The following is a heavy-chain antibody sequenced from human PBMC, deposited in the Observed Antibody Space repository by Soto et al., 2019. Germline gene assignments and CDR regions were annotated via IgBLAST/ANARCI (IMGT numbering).Heavy chain of an antibody. V-gene: IGHV3-30-3*01. CDR1: GFAFSIYA. J-gene: IGHJ4*02. D-gene: IGHD3-10*01. CDR3: ARSSGVPTPDFDY. Sequence: QVLLVESGGGVVQPGRSLRLSCAGSGFAFSIYAMHWVRQAPGKGLECVAVMSHDGINRYYADAVKGRFTISRDNSKNTVYLEVNSPRAEDTAVYFCARSSGVPTPDFDYWGQGTLVTVSS. CDR2: MSHDGINR.